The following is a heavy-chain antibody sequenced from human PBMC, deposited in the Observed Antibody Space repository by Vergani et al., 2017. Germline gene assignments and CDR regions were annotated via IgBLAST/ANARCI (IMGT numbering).Heavy chain of an antibody. CDR1: GGSFSGYY. CDR2: TNHSGST. Sequence: QVQLQQWGAGLLKPSETLSLTCAVYGGSFSGYYWSWIRQPPGKGLEWIGETNHSGSTNYNPSLKSRVTISVDTSKNQFSLKLSSVTAADTAVYYCATRPGKRFRYLGTWGQGTLVTVSS. D-gene: IGHD3-10*01. J-gene: IGHJ5*02. CDR3: ATRPGKRFRYLGT. V-gene: IGHV4-34*01.